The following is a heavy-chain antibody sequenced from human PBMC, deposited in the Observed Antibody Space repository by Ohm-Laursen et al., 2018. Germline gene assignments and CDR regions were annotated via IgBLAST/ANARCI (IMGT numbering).Heavy chain of an antibody. D-gene: IGHD3-22*01. CDR1: GGSISSGGYY. Sequence: TLSLTCIVSGGSISSGGYYWSWIRQHPGKGLEWIGYIYYSGSTYYNPSLKSRVTISVDTSKNQFSLKLSSVTAADTAVYYCARDIAHYDSSGYLGARYFDLWGRGTLVTVSS. J-gene: IGHJ2*01. CDR3: ARDIAHYDSSGYLGARYFDL. V-gene: IGHV4-31*03. CDR2: IYYSGST.